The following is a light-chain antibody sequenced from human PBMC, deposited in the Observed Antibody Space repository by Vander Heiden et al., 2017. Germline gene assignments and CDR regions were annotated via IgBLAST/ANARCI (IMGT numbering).Light chain of an antibody. CDR1: SSNIGAGYD. J-gene: IGLJ1*01. V-gene: IGLV1-40*01. Sequence: QSVLTQPPSVSGAPGPRVTISCTGSSSNIGAGYDVHWYQQLPGTAPKLLIYGNSNRPSGVPDRFSGSKSGTSASLAITGLQAEDEADYYCQSYDSSLSADYVFGTGTKVT. CDR2: GNS. CDR3: QSYDSSLSADYV.